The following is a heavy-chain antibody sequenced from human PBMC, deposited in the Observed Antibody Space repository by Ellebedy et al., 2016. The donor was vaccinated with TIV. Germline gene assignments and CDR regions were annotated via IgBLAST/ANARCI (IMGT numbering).Heavy chain of an antibody. D-gene: IGHD4-23*01. V-gene: IGHV1-18*01. CDR3: ARPTITAGGKGRYFDY. CDR2: FSAYNGNT. Sequence: ASVKVSXKALGYTFTSFDISWVRQAPGQGLEWMGWFSAYNGNTHYAQKFQGRVTMTTDPSTSTAYMDLRGLRSDDTAVYYCARPTITAGGKGRYFDYWGQGSLVTVSS. J-gene: IGHJ4*02. CDR1: GYTFTSFD.